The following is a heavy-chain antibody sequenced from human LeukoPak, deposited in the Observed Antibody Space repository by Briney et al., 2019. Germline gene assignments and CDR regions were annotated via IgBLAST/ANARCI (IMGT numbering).Heavy chain of an antibody. CDR2: IYYSGST. CDR1: GGSISSYY. J-gene: IGHJ5*02. CDR3: ARDLGYCTNGVCYSTYNWFDP. D-gene: IGHD2-8*01. Sequence: PSETLSLTCTVSGGSISSYYWSWIRQPPGKGLEWIGYIYYSGSTNYNPSLKSRVTIPVDTSKNQFSLKLSSVTAADTAVYYCARDLGYCTNGVCYSTYNWFDPWGQGTLVTVSS. V-gene: IGHV4-59*12.